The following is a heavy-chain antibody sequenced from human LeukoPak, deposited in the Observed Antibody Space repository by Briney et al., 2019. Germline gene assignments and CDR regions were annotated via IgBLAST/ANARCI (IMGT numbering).Heavy chain of an antibody. CDR2: ISGTGTLT. Sequence: GGSLRLSCAASGFTFSSYAMSWVRQAPGKGLEWVSAISGTGTLTYYADSVKGRFTISRDNSKNTLYLQMNSLRAEDTAVYYCARDLGYSYGPSGGYYYYGMDVWGQGTTVTVSS. CDR1: GFTFSSYA. J-gene: IGHJ6*02. V-gene: IGHV3-23*01. D-gene: IGHD5-18*01. CDR3: ARDLGYSYGPSGGYYYYGMDV.